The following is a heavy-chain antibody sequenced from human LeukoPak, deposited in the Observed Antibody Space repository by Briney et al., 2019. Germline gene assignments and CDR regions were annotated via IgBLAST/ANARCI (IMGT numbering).Heavy chain of an antibody. Sequence: PSETLSLTCAVYGGSFSGYYWSWIRQPPGKGLEWIGEINHSGSTNYNPSLKSRVTTSVDTSKNQFSLKLSSVTAADTAVYYCARQDYYDSSGYYVYFDYWGQGTLVTVSS. D-gene: IGHD3-22*01. J-gene: IGHJ4*02. CDR2: INHSGST. CDR3: ARQDYYDSSGYYVYFDY. V-gene: IGHV4-34*01. CDR1: GGSFSGYY.